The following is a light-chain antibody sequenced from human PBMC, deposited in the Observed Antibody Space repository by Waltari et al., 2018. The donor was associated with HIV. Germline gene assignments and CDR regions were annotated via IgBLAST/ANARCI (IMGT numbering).Light chain of an antibody. Sequence: DIVMTPSPDSLAVSLGERATINCKGSPSVLYSSNNKNYLAWYQQKPGQPPKLLIYWASTRESGVPDRFSGSGSGTDFTLTISSLQAEDVAVYYCQQYYDTPFTFGPGTKVDIK. CDR1: PSVLYSSNNKNY. J-gene: IGKJ3*01. CDR2: WAS. CDR3: QQYYDTPFT. V-gene: IGKV4-1*01.